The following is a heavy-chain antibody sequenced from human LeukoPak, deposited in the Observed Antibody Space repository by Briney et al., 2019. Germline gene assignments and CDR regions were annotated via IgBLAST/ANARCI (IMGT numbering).Heavy chain of an antibody. Sequence: GGSLRLSCAASGFTFSSYWMTWVRQAPGKGQEWVGNIKGDGSEKYYVDSVKGRFTISRDNAKNSLYLQMNSLRAEDSAMYYCARDFRFLEDYWGQGTLVTVSS. D-gene: IGHD3-3*01. CDR1: GFTFSSYW. CDR3: ARDFRFLEDY. V-gene: IGHV3-7*01. J-gene: IGHJ4*02. CDR2: IKGDGSEK.